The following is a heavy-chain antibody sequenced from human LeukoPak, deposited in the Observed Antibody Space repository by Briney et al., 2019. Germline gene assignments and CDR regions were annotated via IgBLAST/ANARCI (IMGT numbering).Heavy chain of an antibody. CDR3: ARGFSSSWYGGDY. D-gene: IGHD6-13*01. Sequence: ASVKVSCKVSGGSFSSFGISWVRQAPGQGLEWMGWMNPNSGNTGYAQKFQGRVTMTRNTSISTAYMELSSLRSEDTAVYYCARGFSSSWYGGDYWGQGTLVTVSS. CDR2: MNPNSGNT. J-gene: IGHJ4*02. CDR1: GGSFSSFG. V-gene: IGHV1-8*01.